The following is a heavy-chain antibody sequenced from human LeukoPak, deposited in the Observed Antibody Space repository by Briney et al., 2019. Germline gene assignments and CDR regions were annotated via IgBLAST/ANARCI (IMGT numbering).Heavy chain of an antibody. V-gene: IGHV1-69*13. CDR3: ARHSSGPGGLFDY. Sequence: SVKVSCKASGGTFSSYAISWVRQAPGQGLEWMGGIIPIFGTANYAQKFQGRVTITADESTSTAYMELSSPRSEDTAVYYCARHSSGPGGLFDYWGQGTLVTVSS. D-gene: IGHD6-19*01. J-gene: IGHJ4*02. CDR2: IIPIFGTA. CDR1: GGTFSSYA.